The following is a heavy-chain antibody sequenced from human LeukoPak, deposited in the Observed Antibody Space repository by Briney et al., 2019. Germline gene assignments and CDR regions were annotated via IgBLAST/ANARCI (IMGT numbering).Heavy chain of an antibody. V-gene: IGHV4-39*07. J-gene: IGHJ4*02. Sequence: SETLSLTCTVSGGSISSSNYYWGWIRQPPGKGLEWIGNIYYSGSTYNNPSLKSRVTISVDTSKNQFSLKLSSVTAADTAVYYCARSTVVTPFDYWGQGTLVTVSS. CDR2: IYYSGST. CDR1: GGSISSSNYY. D-gene: IGHD4-23*01. CDR3: ARSTVVTPFDY.